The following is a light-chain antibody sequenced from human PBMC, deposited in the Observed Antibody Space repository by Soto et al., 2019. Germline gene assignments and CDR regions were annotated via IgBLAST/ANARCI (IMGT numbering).Light chain of an antibody. Sequence: EIELTQSPATLSLSPGDRATLSCRASQSVSSYLAWYQQKPGQAPRLLLYYASTRAAGSLPRFIGGGSCTDVSLPIISLVPADYVVYYCRQRSYCPPWTFGQGTKVDVK. J-gene: IGKJ1*01. CDR1: QSVSSY. CDR3: RQRSYCPPWT. CDR2: YAS. V-gene: IGKV3-11*01.